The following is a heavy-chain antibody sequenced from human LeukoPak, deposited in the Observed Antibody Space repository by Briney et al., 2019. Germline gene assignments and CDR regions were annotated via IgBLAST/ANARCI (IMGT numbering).Heavy chain of an antibody. V-gene: IGHV4-34*01. J-gene: IGHJ2*01. Sequence: PSETLSLTCAVYGGSFSGYYWSWIRQPPGKGLEWIGEINHSGSTNYNPSLKSRVTISVDTSKNQFSLKLSSVTAADTAVYYCARRASSGWYRDWYFDLWGRGTLVTVSS. CDR1: GGSFSGYY. D-gene: IGHD6-19*01. CDR2: INHSGST. CDR3: ARRASSGWYRDWYFDL.